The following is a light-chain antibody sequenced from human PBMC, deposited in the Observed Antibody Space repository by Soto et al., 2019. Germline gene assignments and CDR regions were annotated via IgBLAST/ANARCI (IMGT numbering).Light chain of an antibody. J-gene: IGKJ4*01. CDR1: QSVLYSSNNKNY. V-gene: IGKV4-1*01. CDR3: QQYYSSPLT. CDR2: WAS. Sequence: EIVMSQSPDSLAVSLGERATINCKSSQSVLYSSNNKNYLAWYQQKPGQPPKLLIYWASTRESGVPDRFSGSESGTDFTLTISSLQAEDVAVYYCQQYYSSPLTFGGGTKVDIK.